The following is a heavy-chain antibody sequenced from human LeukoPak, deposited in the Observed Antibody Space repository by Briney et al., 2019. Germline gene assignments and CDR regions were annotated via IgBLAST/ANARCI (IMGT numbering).Heavy chain of an antibody. CDR3: ARMRGYSLGYWYLDV. J-gene: IGHJ2*01. CDR1: GYTFTSHG. V-gene: IGHV1-8*01. CDR2: MNPTSGYT. D-gene: IGHD5-18*01. Sequence: ASVKVSCKAAGYTFTSHGINWVRQAAGQGLEWMGWMNPTSGYTGYAQKFQGRITLTRDTSISTAYMELSSLRSDDTAVYYCARMRGYSLGYWYLDVWGRGTLVSVSS.